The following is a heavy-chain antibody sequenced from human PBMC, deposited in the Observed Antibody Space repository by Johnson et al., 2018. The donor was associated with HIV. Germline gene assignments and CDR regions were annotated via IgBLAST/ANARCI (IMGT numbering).Heavy chain of an antibody. Sequence: VQLVESGGGLVQPGGSLRLSCAASGFTFSSYGMHWVRQAPGKGLEWVAGISFAGIKKYYTDSVKGRFTISRDNSKNTLYLQMNSLRAEDTAVYYCARVLADGWFSYDVFDVWGQGTLVIVSS. D-gene: IGHD6-19*01. J-gene: IGHJ3*01. V-gene: IGHV3-30*03. CDR1: GFTFSSYG. CDR2: ISFAGIKK. CDR3: ARVLADGWFSYDVFDV.